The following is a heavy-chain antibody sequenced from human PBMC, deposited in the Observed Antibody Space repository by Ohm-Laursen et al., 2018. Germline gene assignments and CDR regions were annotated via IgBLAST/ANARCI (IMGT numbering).Heavy chain of an antibody. CDR1: GFTFSSYD. J-gene: IGHJ4*02. CDR2: ISFDGSAK. CDR3: AREGGAGYASTYLDS. D-gene: IGHD3-16*01. V-gene: IGHV3-30*03. Sequence: SLRLSCAAPGFTFSSYDMHWVRQAPGKGLEWVAVISFDGSAKLYTDSVKGRFAISRDDSKDTLFLQMNSLRLEDTALYYCAREGGAGYASTYLDSWGQGTPVTVSS.